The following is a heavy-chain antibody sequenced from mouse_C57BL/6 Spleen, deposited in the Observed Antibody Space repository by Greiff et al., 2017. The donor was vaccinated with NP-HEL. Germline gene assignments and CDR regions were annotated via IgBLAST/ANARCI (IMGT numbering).Heavy chain of an antibody. CDR3: ARNSGIYYDYDWFAY. J-gene: IGHJ3*01. CDR1: GFSLTSYG. D-gene: IGHD2-4*01. Sequence: VQLQQSGPGLVQPSQSLSITCTVSGFSLTSYGVHWVRQSPGKGLEWLGVIWSGGSTDYNAAFISRLSISKDNSKSQVFFKMNSLQADDTAIYYCARNSGIYYDYDWFAYWGQGTLVTVSA. V-gene: IGHV2-2*01. CDR2: IWSGGST.